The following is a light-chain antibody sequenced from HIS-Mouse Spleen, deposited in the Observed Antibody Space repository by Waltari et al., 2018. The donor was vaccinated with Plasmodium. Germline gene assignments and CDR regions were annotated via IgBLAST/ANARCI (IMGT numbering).Light chain of an antibody. CDR2: AAY. J-gene: IGKJ4*01. Sequence: DIQMTQSPSSLSASVGDRVTITCRASQGISTYLAWYHQKPGKVPKLLIYAAYTLQSGVPSRFSGSGSGTDFTLTISSLQPEDVATYYCQKYNSAPLTFGGGTKVEIK. CDR3: QKYNSAPLT. V-gene: IGKV1-27*01. CDR1: QGISTY.